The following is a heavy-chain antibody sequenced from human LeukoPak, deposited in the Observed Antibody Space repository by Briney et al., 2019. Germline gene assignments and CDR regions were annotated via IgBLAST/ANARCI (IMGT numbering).Heavy chain of an antibody. Sequence: GGSLRLSCAASGFTFSDYYMSWIRQAPGKGLEWVSGISWNSGSIGYADSVKGRFTISRDNAKNSLYLQMNSLRAEDTALYYCAKGGWRWELVFRGRAVDYWGQGTLVTVSS. D-gene: IGHD1-26*01. V-gene: IGHV3-9*01. J-gene: IGHJ4*02. CDR2: ISWNSGSI. CDR3: AKGGWRWELVFRGRAVDY. CDR1: GFTFSDYY.